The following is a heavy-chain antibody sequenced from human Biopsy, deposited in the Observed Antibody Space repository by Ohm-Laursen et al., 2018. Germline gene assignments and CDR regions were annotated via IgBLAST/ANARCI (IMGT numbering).Heavy chain of an antibody. J-gene: IGHJ6*02. Sequence: SLRLSCAASGFSFDNYAMSWVRQAPGKGLEWVSAISGSAGSTNYADSVKGRFTISRDNSKNTLYLQLNSLRAGDTALYYCAKINPSSIYYYYGMDVWGQGTTVTVSS. CDR1: GFSFDNYA. CDR3: AKINPSSIYYYYGMDV. CDR2: ISGSAGST. V-gene: IGHV3-23*01.